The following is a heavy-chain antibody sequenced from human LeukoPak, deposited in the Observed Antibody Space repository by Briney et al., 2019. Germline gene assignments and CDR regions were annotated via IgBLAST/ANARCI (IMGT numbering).Heavy chain of an antibody. CDR1: GFTFSSYA. D-gene: IGHD6-13*01. V-gene: IGHV3-23*01. J-gene: IGHJ6*02. CDR3: AKDFIAAENYYYYGRDV. Sequence: GGSLRLSCAASGFTFSSYAMSWVRQAPGKGLEWVSAISGSGGSTYYADSVKGRFTISRDNSKNTLYLQMNSLRAEDTAVYYCAKDFIAAENYYYYGRDVWAQGPTVPVPS. CDR2: ISGSGGST.